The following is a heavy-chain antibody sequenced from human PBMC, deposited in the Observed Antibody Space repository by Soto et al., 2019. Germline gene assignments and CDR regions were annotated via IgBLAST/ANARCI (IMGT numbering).Heavy chain of an antibody. D-gene: IGHD3-22*01. CDR1: GGSISSSSYY. CDR3: ASSPSTNYYDSSGTFDY. J-gene: IGHJ4*02. V-gene: IGHV4-39*07. CDR2: IYYSGST. Sequence: SETLSLTCTVSGGSISSSSYYWGWIRQPPGKGLEWIGSIYYSGSTYYNPSLKSRVTISVDTSKNQFSLKLSSVTAADTAVYYCASSPSTNYYDSSGTFDYWGQGTLVTVSS.